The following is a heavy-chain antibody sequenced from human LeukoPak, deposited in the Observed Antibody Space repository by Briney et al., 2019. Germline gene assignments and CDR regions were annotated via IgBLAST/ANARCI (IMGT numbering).Heavy chain of an antibody. J-gene: IGHJ5*02. V-gene: IGHV4-59*08. CDR3: ASTHHLVLWFGGAWFDP. CDR2: IYYSGST. CDR1: GGSISSYY. D-gene: IGHD3-10*01. Sequence: PSETLSLTCTVSGGSISSYYWSWIRQPPGKGLEWIGYIYYSGSTYYNPSLKSRVTISVDTSKNQFSLKLSSVTAADTAVYYCASTHHLVLWFGGAWFDPWGQGTLVTVSS.